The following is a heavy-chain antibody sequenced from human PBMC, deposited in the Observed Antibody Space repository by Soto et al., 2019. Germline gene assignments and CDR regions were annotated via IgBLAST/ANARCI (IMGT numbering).Heavy chain of an antibody. CDR3: ARDRVQMVDGLDV. V-gene: IGHV3-33*01. D-gene: IGHD2-15*01. Sequence: QVQLVESGGGVVQPGRSLRLSCAASGFIFSNNGMHWVRQAPGKGLEWVAVIWYDGINKYYADSVKGRFIISRDNSKNTVYLQMNSLRAEDTAVYYCARDRVQMVDGLDVWGQGTTVTVSS. CDR2: IWYDGINK. CDR1: GFIFSNNG. J-gene: IGHJ6*02.